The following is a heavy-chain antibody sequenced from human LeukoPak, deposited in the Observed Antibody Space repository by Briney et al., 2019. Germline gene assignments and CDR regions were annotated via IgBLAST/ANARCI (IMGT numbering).Heavy chain of an antibody. CDR1: GFTFSTYG. J-gene: IGHJ4*02. CDR2: ISNDASYK. D-gene: IGHD6-19*01. CDR3: ARGLSYAVAYGDY. Sequence: PGGSLRLSCAASGFTFSTYGMHWVRQAPGKGLEWVAVISNDASYKYYADSVKGRFTISRDNSKNTLYLQMNSLRADDTAVYYCARGLSYAVAYGDYWGQGTLVTVSS. V-gene: IGHV3-30*12.